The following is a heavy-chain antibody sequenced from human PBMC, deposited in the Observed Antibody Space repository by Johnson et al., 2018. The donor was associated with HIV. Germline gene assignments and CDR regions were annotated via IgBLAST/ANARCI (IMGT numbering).Heavy chain of an antibody. V-gene: IGHV3-30*03. CDR1: GFIFSDYY. D-gene: IGHD2-2*01. CDR2: ISYDGSNK. CDR3: ARGRISSSTAAFDI. J-gene: IGHJ3*02. Sequence: QVQLVESGGGLVKPGGSLRLSCAASGFIFSDYYMSWIRQAPGKGLELVAVISYDGSNKYFADSVKGRFTISRDNSKNTLYLQMKSLRGEDTAVYSCARGRISSSTAAFDIWGQGTMVTVAS.